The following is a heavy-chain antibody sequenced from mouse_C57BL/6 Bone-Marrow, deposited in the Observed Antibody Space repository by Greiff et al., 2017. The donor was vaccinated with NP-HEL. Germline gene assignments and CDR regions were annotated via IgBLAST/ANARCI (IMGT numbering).Heavy chain of an antibody. V-gene: IGHV1-50*01. Sequence: QVQLQQPGAELVKPGASVKLSCKASGYTFTSYWMQWVKQRPGQGLEWIGEIDPSDSYTNYNQKFKGKATLTVDTSSSTAYMQLSSLTSEDSAVYYCASVGTTVVARYYFDYWGQGTTLTVSS. CDR1: GYTFTSYW. CDR2: IDPSDSYT. D-gene: IGHD1-1*01. CDR3: ASVGTTVVARYYFDY. J-gene: IGHJ2*01.